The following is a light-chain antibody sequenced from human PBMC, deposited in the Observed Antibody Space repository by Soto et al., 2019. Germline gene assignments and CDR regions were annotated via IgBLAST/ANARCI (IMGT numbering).Light chain of an antibody. CDR1: QGIGDT. CDR2: DTS. Sequence: VMRHSPSTLSVSPGQGPTLSCRASQGIGDTLAWYQHKPGQTPRLLXYDTSTRATGVPTRFSGSGSGEEFTLNISSLEPEHFAVYYCQQRSKWPPEVTFGQGTRLEIK. V-gene: IGKV3-11*01. CDR3: QQRSKWPPEVT. J-gene: IGKJ5*01.